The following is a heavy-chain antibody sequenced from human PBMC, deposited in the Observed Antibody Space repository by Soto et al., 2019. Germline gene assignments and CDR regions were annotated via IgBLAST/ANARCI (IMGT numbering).Heavy chain of an antibody. V-gene: IGHV3-30*03. CDR1: GFTFSSYG. CDR2: ISYDGSNK. J-gene: IGHJ4*02. Sequence: PGGSLRLSCAASGFTFSSYGVHWVRQAPGKGLEWVAVISYDGSNKYYADSVKGRFTISRDNSKNTLYLQMNSLRAEDTAVYYCASTEDFDYWGQGTLVTVSS. CDR3: ASTEDFDY.